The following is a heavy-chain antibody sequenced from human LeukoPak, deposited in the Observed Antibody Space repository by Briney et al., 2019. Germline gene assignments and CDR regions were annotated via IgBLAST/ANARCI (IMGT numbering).Heavy chain of an antibody. J-gene: IGHJ4*02. V-gene: IGHV3-23*01. D-gene: IGHD2-2*01. CDR3: AKGVVVPAANLYTYYFDY. Sequence: GGSLRLSCAASGFTFSSYAMSWVRQAPGKGLEWVSALSGSGGSTYYADSVKGRFTISRDNSKNTLYLQMNSLRAEDTAVYYCAKGVVVPAANLYTYYFDYWGQGTLVTVSS. CDR1: GFTFSSYA. CDR2: LSGSGGST.